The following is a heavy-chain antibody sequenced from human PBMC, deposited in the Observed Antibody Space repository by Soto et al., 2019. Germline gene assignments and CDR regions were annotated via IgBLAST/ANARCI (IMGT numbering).Heavy chain of an antibody. D-gene: IGHD1-1*01. J-gene: IGHJ4*02. V-gene: IGHV4-34*01. CDR3: ARGSPYLRGTFDY. CDR2: INHSGST. Sequence: SETLSLTCAVYGGSFSGYYWSWIRQPPGKGLEWIGEINHSGSTNYNPSLKSRVTISVDTSKNQFSLKLSSVTAADTAVYYCARGSPYLRGTFDYWGQGTLVTVSS. CDR1: GGSFSGYY.